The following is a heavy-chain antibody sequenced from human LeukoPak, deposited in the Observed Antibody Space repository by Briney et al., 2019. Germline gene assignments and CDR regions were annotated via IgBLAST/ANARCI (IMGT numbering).Heavy chain of an antibody. D-gene: IGHD3-16*01. V-gene: IGHV3-30*18. J-gene: IGHJ4*02. CDR1: GFTFSSYG. Sequence: PGGSLRLSCAASGFTFSSYGMHWVRQAPGKGLEWVAVISYDGSNKYYADSVKGRFTISRDNSKNTLYLQMNSLRAEDTAVYYCAKDVGIRGIFDYWGQGTLVTVSS. CDR3: AKDVGIRGIFDY. CDR2: ISYDGSNK.